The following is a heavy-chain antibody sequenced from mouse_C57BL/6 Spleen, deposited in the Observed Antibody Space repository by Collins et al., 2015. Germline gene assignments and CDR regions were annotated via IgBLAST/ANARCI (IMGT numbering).Heavy chain of an antibody. CDR3: ARGITTREGFAY. J-gene: IGHJ3*01. V-gene: IGHV2-6*02. D-gene: IGHD2-4*01. Sequence: QVQLKESGPGLVAPSQSLSITCTVPGFSLTSYGVHWVRQPPGKGLEWLVVIWSDGSTTYNSALKSRLSISKDNSKSQVFLKMNSLQTDDTAMYYCARGITTREGFAYWGQGTLVTVSA. CDR2: IWSDGST. CDR1: GFSLTSYG.